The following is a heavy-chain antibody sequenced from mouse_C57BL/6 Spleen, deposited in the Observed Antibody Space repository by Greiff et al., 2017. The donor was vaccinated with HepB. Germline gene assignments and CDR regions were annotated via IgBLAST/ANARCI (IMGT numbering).Heavy chain of an antibody. CDR3: ARGGLYDDYDVPFAY. CDR1: GYTFTSYG. Sequence: VQLQQSGAELARPGASVKLSCKASGYTFTSYGISWVKQRTGQGLEWIGEIYPRSGNTYYNEKFKGKATLTADKSSSTAYMELRSLTSEDSAVYFCARGGLYDDYDVPFAYWGQGTLVTVSA. J-gene: IGHJ3*01. CDR2: IYPRSGNT. V-gene: IGHV1-81*01. D-gene: IGHD2-4*01.